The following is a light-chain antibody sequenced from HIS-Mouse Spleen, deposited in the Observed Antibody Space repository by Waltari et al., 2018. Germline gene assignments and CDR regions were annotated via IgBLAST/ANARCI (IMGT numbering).Light chain of an antibody. CDR3: CSYAVSSTWV. V-gene: IGLV2-23*01. CDR2: EGS. Sequence: QSALTQPDSVSGSPGQSITISCTGTSSDVGSYNLVSWYQQHPGKAPKLMIYEGSKRPSGVSNRFSGSKSGNTASLTISGLQAEDEADYYCCSYAVSSTWVFGGGTKLTVL. CDR1: SSDVGSYNL. J-gene: IGLJ3*02.